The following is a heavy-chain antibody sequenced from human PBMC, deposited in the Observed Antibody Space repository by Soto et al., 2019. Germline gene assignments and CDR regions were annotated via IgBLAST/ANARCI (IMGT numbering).Heavy chain of an antibody. V-gene: IGHV1-18*01. CDR1: GYTFTSYG. Sequence: QVQLVQSGAEVKKPGASVKVSCKASGYTFTSYGISWVRQAPGQGLEWMGWISAYNGNTNYAQKLQGRVTMTTDTSTSTAYMELRSLRSDDTAVYYCARDLTYYYGSGESPGYYFDYWGQGTLVTVSS. CDR3: ARDLTYYYGSGESPGYYFDY. D-gene: IGHD3-10*01. CDR2: ISAYNGNT. J-gene: IGHJ4*02.